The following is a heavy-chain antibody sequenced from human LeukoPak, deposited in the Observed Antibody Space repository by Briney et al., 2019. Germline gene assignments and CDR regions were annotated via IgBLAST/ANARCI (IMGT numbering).Heavy chain of an antibody. V-gene: IGHV3-74*01. CDR3: ARDRDFWSGYYGLDY. CDR2: INSDGSST. J-gene: IGHJ4*01. Sequence: GGSLRLSCAASGFTFRSYWIHWVRRAPGKGLVWFSRINSDGSSTSYADSVKGRFTTSKDNAKNTLYLQMNSLRAEDTAVYYCARDRDFWSGYYGLDYWGQEPWSPSPQ. CDR1: GFTFRSYW. D-gene: IGHD3-3*01.